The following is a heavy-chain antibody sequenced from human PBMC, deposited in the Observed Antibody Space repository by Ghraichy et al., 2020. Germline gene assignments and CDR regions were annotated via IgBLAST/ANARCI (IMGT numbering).Heavy chain of an antibody. CDR1: GFTFSSYG. Sequence: GGSLRLSCAASGFTFSSYGMHWVRQAPGKGLEWVAVIWYDGSNKYYADSVKGRFTISRDNSKNTLYLQMNSLRAEDTAVYYCARDLMGKGIFDIWGQGTMVTVSS. J-gene: IGHJ3*02. CDR2: IWYDGSNK. CDR3: ARDLMGKGIFDI. D-gene: IGHD2-8*01. V-gene: IGHV3-33*01.